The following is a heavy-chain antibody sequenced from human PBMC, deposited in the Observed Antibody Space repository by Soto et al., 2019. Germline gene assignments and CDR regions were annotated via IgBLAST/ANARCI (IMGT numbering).Heavy chain of an antibody. CDR2: IKKKADGGTT. CDR3: RTQWLD. CDR1: GFIFSNAC. Sequence: EVQLVESGGGLVKPGGSLRLSCAASGFIFSNACMSWVRQAPGKGLEWVGLIKKKADGGTTVYAAPLKGRFTIARDDSTNTLYLQMSSLKTEDTAVYYCRTQWLDWGQGTLVTVSS. V-gene: IGHV3-15*01. J-gene: IGHJ4*02. D-gene: IGHD6-19*01.